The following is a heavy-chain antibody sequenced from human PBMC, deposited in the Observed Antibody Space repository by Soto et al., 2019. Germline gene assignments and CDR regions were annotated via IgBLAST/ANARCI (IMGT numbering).Heavy chain of an antibody. J-gene: IGHJ6*03. Sequence: EVQLLESGGGLEQPGGSLRLSCEVSGFTFSSYGMSWVRQAPGKELDWVSSISGSGGSTYYADSVKGRFTISRDNSKNTLYLQMNSLRADDTAVYYCAKGRSVGSSDYMDVWGKGTTATVSS. CDR3: AKGRSVGSSDYMDV. CDR2: ISGSGGST. V-gene: IGHV3-23*01. CDR1: GFTFSSYG. D-gene: IGHD2-15*01.